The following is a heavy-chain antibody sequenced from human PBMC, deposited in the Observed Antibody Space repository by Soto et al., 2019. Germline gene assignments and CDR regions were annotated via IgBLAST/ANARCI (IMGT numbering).Heavy chain of an antibody. CDR1: GGSISSGGYY. CDR3: ARSSPIDPNGGPIVLVPAAMHLLYGMDV. Sequence: PSETLSLTCTVSGGSISSGGYYWSWIRQHPGKGLEWIGYIYYSGSTYYNPSLKSRVTISVDTSKNQFSLKLSSVTAADTAVYYCARSSPIDPNGGPIVLVPAAMHLLYGMDVWGQGTTVTVSS. J-gene: IGHJ6*02. D-gene: IGHD2-2*01. V-gene: IGHV4-31*03. CDR2: IYYSGST.